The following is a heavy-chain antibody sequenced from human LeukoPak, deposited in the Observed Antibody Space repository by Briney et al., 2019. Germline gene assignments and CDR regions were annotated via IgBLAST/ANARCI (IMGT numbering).Heavy chain of an antibody. CDR2: VYYSGTT. CDR3: ARPTGYCSGAKCYGYFDY. CDR1: GGSIRSSSSY. D-gene: IGHD2-2*01. J-gene: IGHJ4*02. V-gene: IGHV4-39*01. Sequence: SETLSLTCTASGGSIRSSSSYWGWIRQPPGKGLQWIGSVYYSGTTYYNPSLKSRVTISVDTSNQFSLKLSSVTAADTAVYYCARPTGYCSGAKCYGYFDYWGQGTLVTVSS.